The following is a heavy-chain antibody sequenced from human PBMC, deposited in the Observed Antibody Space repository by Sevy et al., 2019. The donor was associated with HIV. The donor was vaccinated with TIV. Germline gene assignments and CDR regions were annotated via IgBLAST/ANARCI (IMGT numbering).Heavy chain of an antibody. CDR3: ALMATRLAVDY. Sequence: SETLSLTCTVSGGSISSYYWSWIRQPPGKGLEWIGYIYYSGSTNYNPSLKRRVTISVDTSKNQFSLKLSSVTAADTAVYYCALMATRLAVDYWGQGTLVTVSS. CDR1: GGSISSYY. CDR2: IYYSGST. J-gene: IGHJ4*02. V-gene: IGHV4-59*01. D-gene: IGHD2-8*01.